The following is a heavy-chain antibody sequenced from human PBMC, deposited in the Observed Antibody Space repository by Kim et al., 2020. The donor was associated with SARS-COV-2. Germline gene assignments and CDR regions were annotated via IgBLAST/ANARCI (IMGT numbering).Heavy chain of an antibody. CDR3: ARDFPYYDSSGFDDAFDI. J-gene: IGHJ3*02. Sequence: QGRVTITADKSTSTAYMELSSLRSEDTAVYYCARDFPYYDSSGFDDAFDIWGQGTMVTVSS. V-gene: IGHV1-69*04. D-gene: IGHD3-22*01.